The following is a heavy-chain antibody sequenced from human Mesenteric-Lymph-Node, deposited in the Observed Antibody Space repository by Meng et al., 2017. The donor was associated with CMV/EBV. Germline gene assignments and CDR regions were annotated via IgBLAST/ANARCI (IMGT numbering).Heavy chain of an antibody. J-gene: IGHJ6*02. CDR1: GGSISSYY. Sequence: SETLSLTCTVSGGSISSYYWSWIRQPPGKGLEWIGYIYYIGSTNYNPSLKSRVTISVDTSKNQFSLKLSSVTAADTAVYYCAGDRGIVVVPAAGYYYYGMDVWGQGTTVTVSS. CDR3: AGDRGIVVVPAAGYYYYGMDV. CDR2: IYYIGST. D-gene: IGHD2-2*01. V-gene: IGHV4-59*01.